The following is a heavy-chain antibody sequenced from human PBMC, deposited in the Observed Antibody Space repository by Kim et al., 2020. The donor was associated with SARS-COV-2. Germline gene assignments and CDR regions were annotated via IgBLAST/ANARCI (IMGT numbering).Heavy chain of an antibody. CDR3: ARGYYYGSGSYIS. V-gene: IGHV1-69*02. J-gene: IGHJ5*02. D-gene: IGHD3-10*01. Sequence: YAQKFQGRVTITADKSTSTAYMELSSLRSEDTAVYYCARGYYYGSGSYISWGQGTLVTVSS.